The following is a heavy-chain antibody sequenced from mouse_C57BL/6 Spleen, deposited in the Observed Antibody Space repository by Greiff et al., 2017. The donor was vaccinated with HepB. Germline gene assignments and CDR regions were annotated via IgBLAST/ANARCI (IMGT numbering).Heavy chain of an antibody. J-gene: IGHJ2*01. Sequence: QVQLKQSGPELVKPGASVKLSCKASGYTFTSYDINWVKQRPGQGLEWIGWIYPRDGSTKYNEKFKGKATLTVDTSSSTAYMELHSLTSEDSAVYFCARGYYDYDDYFDYWGQGTTLTVSS. CDR2: IYPRDGST. CDR3: ARGYYDYDDYFDY. CDR1: GYTFTSYD. D-gene: IGHD2-4*01. V-gene: IGHV1-85*01.